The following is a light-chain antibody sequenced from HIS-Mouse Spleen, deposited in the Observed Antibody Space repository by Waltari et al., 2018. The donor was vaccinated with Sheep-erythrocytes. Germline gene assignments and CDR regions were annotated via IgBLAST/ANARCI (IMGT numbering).Light chain of an antibody. J-gene: IGLJ2*01. Sequence: SDELTQPPSVSVSPGQTASITCPGDKLGDKYACWYQQKPGQSPVLVIYQDSKRPSGTPGRFSGSHARNTATLTISGTHAMDEADYYCQAWDSSTVVFGGGTKLTVL. V-gene: IGLV3-1*01. CDR3: QAWDSSTVV. CDR2: QDS. CDR1: KLGDKY.